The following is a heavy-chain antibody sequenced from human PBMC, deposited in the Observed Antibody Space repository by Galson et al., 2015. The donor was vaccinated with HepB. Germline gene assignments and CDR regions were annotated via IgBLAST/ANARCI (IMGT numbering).Heavy chain of an antibody. CDR2: IRYDGSNK. CDR1: GFTFSSYG. Sequence: SLRLSCAASGFTFSSYGMHWVRQAPGKGLEWVAFIRYDGSNKYYADSVKGRFTISRDNSKNTLYLQMNSLRAEDTAVYYCASSKVAAAGTTPLDYWGQGTLVTVSS. V-gene: IGHV3-30*02. J-gene: IGHJ4*02. D-gene: IGHD6-13*01. CDR3: ASSKVAAAGTTPLDY.